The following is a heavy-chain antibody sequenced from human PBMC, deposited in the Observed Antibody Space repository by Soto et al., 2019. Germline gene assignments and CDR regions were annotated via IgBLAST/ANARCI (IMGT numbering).Heavy chain of an antibody. Sequence: PGGSLRLSCAASGFTFSNYAMAWVRQAPGKGLEWVSSISGSGGSTFSADSVEGRFTISRDNSKNTLYLQMNSLRAEDTAVYYCAKGYCSGGSCYGAAGLYYFDYWGQGTLVTVSS. CDR3: AKGYCSGGSCYGAAGLYYFDY. CDR2: ISGSGGST. CDR1: GFTFSNYA. D-gene: IGHD2-15*01. V-gene: IGHV3-23*01. J-gene: IGHJ4*02.